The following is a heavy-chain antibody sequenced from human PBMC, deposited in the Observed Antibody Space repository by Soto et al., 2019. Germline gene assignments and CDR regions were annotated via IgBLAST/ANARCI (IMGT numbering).Heavy chain of an antibody. CDR2: ITDSGTGA. V-gene: IGHV3-23*01. CDR1: GFTFSSCV. D-gene: IGHD6-13*01. CDR3: AKGLINGRWYAED. Sequence: EVHLLESGGGLVHPGESLRLSCGASGFTFSSCVMTWVRQAPGKGLEWVSCITDSGTGAYYADSVKGRFTISRDNSKNTMFLQKKNLRAEDTGVYYCAKGLINGRWYAEDWGQGTLVTVSS. J-gene: IGHJ4*02.